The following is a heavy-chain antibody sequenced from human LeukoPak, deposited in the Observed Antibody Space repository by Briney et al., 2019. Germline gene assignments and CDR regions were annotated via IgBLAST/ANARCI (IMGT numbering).Heavy chain of an antibody. Sequence: GASVKVSCKASGYTFTSYGISWVRQAPGQGLEWMGWISAYNGNTNYAQKLQGRVTMTTDTSTSTAYMELRSLRSDDTAVYYCARVNYGSGSPNYYYGMDVWGQGTTVTVSS. CDR3: ARVNYGSGSPNYYYGMDV. J-gene: IGHJ6*02. CDR2: ISAYNGNT. CDR1: GYTFTSYG. V-gene: IGHV1-18*01. D-gene: IGHD3-10*01.